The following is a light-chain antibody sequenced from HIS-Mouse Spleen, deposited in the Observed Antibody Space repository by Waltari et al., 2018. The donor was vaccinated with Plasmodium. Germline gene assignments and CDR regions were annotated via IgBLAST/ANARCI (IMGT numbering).Light chain of an antibody. V-gene: IGLV2-14*03. Sequence: QSALTQPASVSGSPGQSITISCTGTSSDVGGYNYVSWYQQHPGKAPKLMIYDVSNRPSGFSNRFSGSKSGNTASLTISGLQAEDEADYYCSSYTSSSTLVFGGGTK. CDR3: SSYTSSSTLV. CDR1: SSDVGGYNY. J-gene: IGLJ2*01. CDR2: DVS.